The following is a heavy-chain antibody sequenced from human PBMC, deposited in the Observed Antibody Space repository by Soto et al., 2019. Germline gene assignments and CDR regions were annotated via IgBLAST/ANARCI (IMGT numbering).Heavy chain of an antibody. V-gene: IGHV3-30*18. CDR2: ISYAGSNK. CDR1: GFTFSSYG. Sequence: QVQLVESGGGVVQPGRSLRLSCAASGFTFSSYGMHWVRQAPGKGLEWVAVISYAGSNKYYADSVKGRFTISRDNSKNTLYLQMNSLRAEDTAVYYCAKDGIAVDLYYYYYGMDVWGQGTTVTVSS. D-gene: IGHD6-19*01. CDR3: AKDGIAVDLYYYYYGMDV. J-gene: IGHJ6*02.